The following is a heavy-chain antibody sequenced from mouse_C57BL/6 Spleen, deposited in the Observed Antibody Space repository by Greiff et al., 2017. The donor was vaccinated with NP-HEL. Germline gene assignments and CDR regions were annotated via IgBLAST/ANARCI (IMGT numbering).Heavy chain of an antibody. Sequence: VQLQQPGAELVKPGASVKLSCKASGYTFTSYWMQWVKQRPGQGLEWIGEIDPSDSYTNYNQKFKGKATLTVDTSSSTAYMQLSSLTSEDSAVYYCARGGLDYYGSSYAMDYWGQGTSVTVSS. CDR1: GYTFTSYW. J-gene: IGHJ4*01. CDR3: ARGGLDYYGSSYAMDY. CDR2: IDPSDSYT. V-gene: IGHV1-50*01. D-gene: IGHD1-1*01.